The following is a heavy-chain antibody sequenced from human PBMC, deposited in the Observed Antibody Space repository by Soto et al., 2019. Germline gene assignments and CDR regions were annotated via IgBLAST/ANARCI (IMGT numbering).Heavy chain of an antibody. V-gene: IGHV4-31*03. J-gene: IGHJ5*02. Sequence: PSATLSLTCTVSGGSLSSGAYYWSWIRQHPGKGLEWIGYIYYSGSTYYNPSLESRVTLSVDTSKNQFSLKLSSVTAADTAVYYCARPHGGSSGWDNWFDPWGQGTLVTVSS. D-gene: IGHD6-25*01. CDR3: ARPHGGSSGWDNWFDP. CDR2: IYYSGST. CDR1: GGSLSSGAYY.